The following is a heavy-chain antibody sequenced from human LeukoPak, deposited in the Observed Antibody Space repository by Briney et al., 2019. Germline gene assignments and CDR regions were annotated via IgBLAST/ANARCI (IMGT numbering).Heavy chain of an antibody. J-gene: IGHJ4*02. Sequence: ASVKVSCKASGYTFTSYYMHWVRQAPGQGLEWMGIINPSGGSTSYAQKFQGRVTMTRDMSTSTVYMELSSLRSEDTAVYYCARVYGSGTDFDYWGQGTLVTVSS. V-gene: IGHV1-46*01. D-gene: IGHD3-10*01. CDR2: INPSGGST. CDR3: ARVYGSGTDFDY. CDR1: GYTFTSYY.